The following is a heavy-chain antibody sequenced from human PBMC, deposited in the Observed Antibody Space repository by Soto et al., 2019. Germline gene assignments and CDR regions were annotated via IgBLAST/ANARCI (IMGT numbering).Heavy chain of an antibody. CDR1: GFSLSTSGMC. CDR3: ARIWANMVRGVIGYYYGMDV. Sequence: SGPTLVNPTQTLTLTCTFSGFSLSTSGMCVSWIRQPPGKALEWLALIDWDDDKYYSTSLKTRLTISKDTSKNQVVLTMTNMDPVDTATYYCARIWANMVRGVIGYYYGMDVWGQGTTVTVSS. CDR2: IDWDDDK. V-gene: IGHV2-70*01. J-gene: IGHJ6*02. D-gene: IGHD3-10*01.